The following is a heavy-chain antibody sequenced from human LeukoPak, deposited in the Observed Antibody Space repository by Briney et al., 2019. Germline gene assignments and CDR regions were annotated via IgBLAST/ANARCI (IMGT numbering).Heavy chain of an antibody. CDR3: AKGSGSSCYSPCDY. CDR1: GFTFSSYG. J-gene: IGHJ4*02. D-gene: IGHD2-15*01. CDR2: IWYDGSNK. V-gene: IGHV3-33*06. Sequence: QPGRSLRLSCAASGFTFSSYGMHWVRQAPGKGLEWVAVIWYDGSNKYYADAVKGRFTISRDNSKDTLYLQMDSLRAEDTAVYYCAKGSGSSCYSPCDYWGQGILVTVSS.